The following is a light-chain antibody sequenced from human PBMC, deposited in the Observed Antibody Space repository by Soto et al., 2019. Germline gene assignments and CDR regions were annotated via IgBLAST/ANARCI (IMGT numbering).Light chain of an antibody. CDR2: ASS. J-gene: IGKJ4*01. Sequence: DIQLTQSPSSLSASVGDRVTISCRASQHIYTYVNWSQLKPGKAPKLLIFASSTLQSGVPSRFSGSGSGADFSLTVSSLQPEDFATYYCQQSYSNILSFGGGTRVEL. V-gene: IGKV1-39*01. CDR3: QQSYSNILS. CDR1: QHIYTY.